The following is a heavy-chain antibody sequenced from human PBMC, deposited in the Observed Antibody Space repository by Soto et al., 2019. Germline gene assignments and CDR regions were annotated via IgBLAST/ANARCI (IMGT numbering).Heavy chain of an antibody. D-gene: IGHD3-3*01. CDR1: GFTFSSFG. V-gene: IGHV3-33*01. Sequence: QVQVVESGGGVVQPGRSLRLSCAASGFTFSSFGMHWVRQAPGKGLEWVSLIWYDGSKKSYGDSVKGRFTISRDNSRNTVYLQMNSLRADHTAVYYCARDASYYSLWRGYFPSRNGMDVWGQGTTVTVSS. CDR2: IWYDGSKK. J-gene: IGHJ6*02. CDR3: ARDASYYSLWRGYFPSRNGMDV.